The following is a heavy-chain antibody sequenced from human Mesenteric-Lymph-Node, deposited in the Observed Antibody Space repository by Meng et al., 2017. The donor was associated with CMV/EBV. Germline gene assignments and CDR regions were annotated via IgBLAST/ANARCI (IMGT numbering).Heavy chain of an antibody. D-gene: IGHD2-2*01. CDR3: ARDRASAKIVVVPAGNAYYYYGMDV. Sequence: LSLTCAASGFTFDDYGMSWVRQAPGKGLEWVSGINWNGGSTGYADSVKGRFTISRDHAKNSLYLQMNSLRAEDTALYYCARDRASAKIVVVPAGNAYYYYGMDVWGQGTTVTVSS. J-gene: IGHJ6*02. CDR1: GFTFDDYG. CDR2: INWNGGST. V-gene: IGHV3-20*04.